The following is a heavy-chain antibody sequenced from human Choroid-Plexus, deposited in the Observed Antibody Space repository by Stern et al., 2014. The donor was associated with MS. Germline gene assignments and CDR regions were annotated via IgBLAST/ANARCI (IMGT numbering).Heavy chain of an antibody. CDR2: VSYDGSKK. CDR1: GFTFGSCA. J-gene: IGHJ5*02. CDR3: AKDRQYLTYFFDH. Sequence: VQLEESGGGVVQPGRPLRLSCVASGFTFGSCAMHWVRQAPGKGLEWVAGVSYDGSKKYDADSVKGRFTISRDNSQNTLYMQMSSLRPEDTAVYYCAKDRQYLTYFFDHWGQGSLVTVSS. D-gene: IGHD2/OR15-2a*01. V-gene: IGHV3-30*18.